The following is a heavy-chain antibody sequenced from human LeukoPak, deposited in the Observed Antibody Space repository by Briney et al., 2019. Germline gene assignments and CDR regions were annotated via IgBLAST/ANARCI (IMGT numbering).Heavy chain of an antibody. CDR3: ARVPPGLQNYFDY. D-gene: IGHD2-15*01. CDR2: INPNSGGT. V-gene: IGHV1-2*02. CDR1: GYTFTGYY. Sequence: ASVKVSCKASGYTFTGYYMHWVRHAPGQGLEWMGWINPNSGGTNYAQKFQGRVTMTRDTSISTAYMELSRLRSDDTAVYYCARVPPGLQNYFDYWGQGTLVTVSS. J-gene: IGHJ4*02.